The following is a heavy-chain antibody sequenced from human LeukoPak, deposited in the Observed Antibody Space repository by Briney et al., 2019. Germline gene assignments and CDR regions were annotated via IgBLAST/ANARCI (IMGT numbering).Heavy chain of an antibody. CDR1: GGTFSSYA. Sequence: SVKVSCKAAGGTFSSYAISWVRQAPGQGLEWMGGIIPIFGTANYAQKFQGRVTITADKSTSTAYMELSSLRSEDTAVYYCARGEQQLVPPYHYWGQGTLVTVSS. CDR2: IIPIFGTA. D-gene: IGHD6-13*01. J-gene: IGHJ4*02. CDR3: ARGEQQLVPPYHY. V-gene: IGHV1-69*06.